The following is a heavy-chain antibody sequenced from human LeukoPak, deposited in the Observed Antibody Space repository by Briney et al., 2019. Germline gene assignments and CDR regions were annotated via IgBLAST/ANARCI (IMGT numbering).Heavy chain of an antibody. J-gene: IGHJ5*02. Sequence: SGPTLVNPTQTLTLTCTFSGFSLSTSGVGVGWIRQPPGKALEWLALIYWNDDKRYSPSLKSRLTITKDTSKNQVVLTMTNMDPVDTATYYCAHSIGGGSGSYLPYSWFDPWGQGTLVTVSS. CDR3: AHSIGGGSGSYLPYSWFDP. D-gene: IGHD3-10*01. CDR2: IYWNDDK. V-gene: IGHV2-5*01. CDR1: GFSLSTSGVG.